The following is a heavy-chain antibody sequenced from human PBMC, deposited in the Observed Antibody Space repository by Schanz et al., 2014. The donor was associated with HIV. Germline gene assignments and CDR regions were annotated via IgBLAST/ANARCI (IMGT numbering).Heavy chain of an antibody. V-gene: IGHV3-11*01. CDR3: VKAYSSGFSGAGS. CDR2: ISVNGATR. Sequence: VQLVESGGGLVKPGGSLRLSCAASGFTFTDNYMSWIRQAPGKGLEWLSYISVNGATREYADSVKGRFTISRDNSRNALYLHMNSLRADDTAIYYCVKAYSSGFSGAGSWGQGALVTVSS. D-gene: IGHD5-18*01. CDR1: GFTFTDNY. J-gene: IGHJ5*02.